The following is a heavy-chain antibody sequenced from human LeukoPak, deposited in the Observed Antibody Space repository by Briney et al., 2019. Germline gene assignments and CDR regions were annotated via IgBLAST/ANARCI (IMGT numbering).Heavy chain of an antibody. CDR1: GFTFGDYA. V-gene: IGHV3-7*01. D-gene: IGHD4-17*01. J-gene: IGHJ4*02. CDR2: IKQDGSEK. Sequence: GGSLRLSCTASGFTFGDYAMIWVRQAPGKGLEWVANIKQDGSEKYYVDSVKGRFTISRDNAKNSLYLQMNSLRAEDTAVYYCARDDTSVTSVDYWGQGTLVTVSS. CDR3: ARDDTSVTSVDY.